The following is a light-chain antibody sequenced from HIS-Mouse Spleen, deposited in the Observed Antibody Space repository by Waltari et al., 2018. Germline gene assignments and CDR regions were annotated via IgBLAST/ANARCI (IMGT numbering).Light chain of an antibody. CDR1: SSNTGSNT. CDR2: SNN. Sequence: QSVLTQPPSASGTPGQRVTISCSGSSSNTGSNTGNWYQQLPGTAPKLPIYSNNQRPSGVPDRFSGSKSGTSASLAISGLQSEDEADYYCAAWDDSLNGYVFGTGTKVTVL. J-gene: IGLJ1*01. V-gene: IGLV1-44*01. CDR3: AAWDDSLNGYV.